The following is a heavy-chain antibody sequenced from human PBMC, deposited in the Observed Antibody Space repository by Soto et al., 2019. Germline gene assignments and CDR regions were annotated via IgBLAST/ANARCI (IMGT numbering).Heavy chain of an antibody. Sequence: QVQLQESGPGLVKPSETLSLTCTVSGGSISGGVHSWSWIRPPQGTGLEWIGQIFDSGGTYYNPSLKSRFTISVDTSENQFSLRLSSVTAADTVVYYCARESIPLTTDWYVDLWGRGALVTFSS. CDR3: ARESIPLTTDWYVDL. D-gene: IGHD4-17*01. CDR1: GGSISGGVHS. V-gene: IGHV4-30-4*01. J-gene: IGHJ2*01. CDR2: IFDSGGT.